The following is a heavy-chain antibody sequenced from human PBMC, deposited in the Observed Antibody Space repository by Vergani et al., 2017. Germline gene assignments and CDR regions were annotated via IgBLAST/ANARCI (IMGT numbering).Heavy chain of an antibody. V-gene: IGHV1-18*01. D-gene: IGHD3/OR15-3a*01. J-gene: IGHJ6*03. CDR2: ISAYNGNT. CDR3: ARAFGQVSGTWVNYYYFYMDV. CDR1: GGTFSSYG. Sequence: QVQLVQSGAEVKKPGSSVKVSCKASGGTFSSYGISWVRQAPGQGLEWMGWISAYNGNTNYAQKLQGRVTMTTDTSTSTAYMELRSLRSDDTAVYYCARAFGQVSGTWVNYYYFYMDVWGKGTTVTVSS.